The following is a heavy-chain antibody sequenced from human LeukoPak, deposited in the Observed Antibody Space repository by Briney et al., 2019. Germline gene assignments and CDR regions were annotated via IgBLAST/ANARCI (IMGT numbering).Heavy chain of an antibody. Sequence: PGGSLRLSCAASGFTFSSYAMSWVRQAPGKGLEWVSSISSSSSYIYYADSVKGRFTISRDNAKNSLYLQMNSLRAEDTAVYYCARWPQKYYYDSSGYPPPYYYYMDVWGKGTTVTVSS. J-gene: IGHJ6*03. V-gene: IGHV3-21*01. CDR3: ARWPQKYYYDSSGYPPPYYYYMDV. CDR2: ISSSSSYI. D-gene: IGHD3-22*01. CDR1: GFTFSSYA.